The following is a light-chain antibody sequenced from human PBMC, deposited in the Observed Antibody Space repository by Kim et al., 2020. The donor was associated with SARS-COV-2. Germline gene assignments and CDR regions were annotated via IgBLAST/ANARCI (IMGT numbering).Light chain of an antibody. J-gene: IGLJ2*01. CDR3: SSYASDYTLL. V-gene: IGLV2-14*03. CDR2: DVS. CDR1: SSDIGGYNY. Sequence: GQSLTISCTGTSSDIGGYNYVSWYQQHPGKAPKLIIYDVSDRPSGISIRFSGSKSGNTASLTISGLQAEDEADYYCSSYASDYTLLFGGGTKLTVL.